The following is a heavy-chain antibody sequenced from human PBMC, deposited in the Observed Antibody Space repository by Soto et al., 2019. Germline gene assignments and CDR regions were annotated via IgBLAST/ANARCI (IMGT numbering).Heavy chain of an antibody. CDR3: ARDFAYFDS. V-gene: IGHV4-59*01. CDR1: AASFSKYY. J-gene: IGHJ4*02. Sequence: SETLSLTCTVSAASFSKYYWSWIRQPPGKGLEWIGYIYFNGNTNYNPSLKRRVTISIDTSKKQISLNLTSVTDADTAVYYCARDFAYFDSWGQGTLVTVSS. D-gene: IGHD3-3*01. CDR2: IYFNGNT.